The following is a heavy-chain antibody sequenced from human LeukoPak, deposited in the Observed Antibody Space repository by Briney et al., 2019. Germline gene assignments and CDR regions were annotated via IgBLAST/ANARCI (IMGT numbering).Heavy chain of an antibody. J-gene: IGHJ4*02. CDR2: ISSSSSYI. Sequence: PGGSLRLSCAASGFTFSSYSMNWVRQAPGKGLEWVSSISSSSSYIYYADSVKGRFTISRDNAKNSLYLQMNSLRAEDTAVYYCARGEWELLGFDYWXQGTLVTVSS. CDR1: GFTFSSYS. V-gene: IGHV3-21*01. CDR3: ARGEWELLGFDY. D-gene: IGHD1-26*01.